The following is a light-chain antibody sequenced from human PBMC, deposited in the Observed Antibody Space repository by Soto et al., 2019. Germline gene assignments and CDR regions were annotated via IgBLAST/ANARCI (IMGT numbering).Light chain of an antibody. CDR1: SSNIGAGYN. Sequence: QPVLTQPPSVSGAPGQRVTISCTGSSSNIGAGYNIHWYQQLPGTAPKLLIYGNNNRPSGVPDRFSGSKSGTSASLAITGLQAEDVADYYCQSYDSSLSGWVFGGGTKLTVL. CDR2: GNN. CDR3: QSYDSSLSGWV. J-gene: IGLJ3*02. V-gene: IGLV1-40*01.